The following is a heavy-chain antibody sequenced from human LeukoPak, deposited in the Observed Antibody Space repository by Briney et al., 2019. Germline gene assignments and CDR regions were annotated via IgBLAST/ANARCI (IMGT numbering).Heavy chain of an antibody. J-gene: IGHJ6*03. CDR2: IYYSGST. CDR1: TGTSSSYY. V-gene: IGHV4-59*01. D-gene: IGHD3-22*01. CDR3: ASSMISSVYYYYMDV. Sequence: PSETLSRTCTVSTGTSSSYYWSWIRQPPGKGLVWIRYIYYSGSTNYNPSLKSRVTISVDTSKNQFSLKLSSVTAADTAVYYCASSMISSVYYYYMDVWGKGTTVTVSS.